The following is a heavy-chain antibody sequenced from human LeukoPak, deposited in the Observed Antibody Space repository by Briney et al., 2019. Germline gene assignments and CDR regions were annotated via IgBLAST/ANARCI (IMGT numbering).Heavy chain of an antibody. CDR2: IYYSGST. CDR1: GGSISSYY. J-gene: IGHJ4*02. V-gene: IGHV4-59*12. Sequence: SETLSLTCTVSGGSISSYYWSWIRQPPGKGLEWIGYIYYSGSTNYNTSLKSRVTISVDTSKNQFSLKLSSVTAADTAVYYCARKDGHYYDSSGYYFAGRRSRLYFDYWGQGTLVTVSS. D-gene: IGHD3-22*01. CDR3: ARKDGHYYDSSGYYFAGRRSRLYFDY.